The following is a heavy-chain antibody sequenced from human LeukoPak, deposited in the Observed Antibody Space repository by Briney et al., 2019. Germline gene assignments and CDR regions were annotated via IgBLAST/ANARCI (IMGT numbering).Heavy chain of an antibody. V-gene: IGHV4-34*01. CDR1: GGSFSGYY. D-gene: IGHD4-23*01. CDR3: ARVGGNSGVYYYMDV. J-gene: IGHJ6*03. Sequence: QPSETLSLTCAVYGGSFSGYYWSWIRQPPGKGLEWIGEINHSGSTNYNPSLKSRVTISVDTSKNQFSLKLSSVSYEDAAVYYCARVGGNSGVYYYMDVWGKGTTVTVSS. CDR2: INHSGST.